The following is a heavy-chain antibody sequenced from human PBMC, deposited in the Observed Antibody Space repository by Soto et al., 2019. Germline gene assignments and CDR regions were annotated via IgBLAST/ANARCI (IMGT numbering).Heavy chain of an antibody. CDR2: IVVGSNNR. D-gene: IGHD2-15*01. CDR3: AAVQESPYSMGI. V-gene: IGHV1-58*02. CDR1: GITFNRSA. J-gene: IGHJ6*02. Sequence: ASVKVSCKASGITFNRSAIQWVRQARGQRLERVGWIVVGSNNRDYAQKFQERVTITSDMSTSTVYMELSSLSSEDTAVYYCAAVQESPYSMGIWGQGTTVTVSS.